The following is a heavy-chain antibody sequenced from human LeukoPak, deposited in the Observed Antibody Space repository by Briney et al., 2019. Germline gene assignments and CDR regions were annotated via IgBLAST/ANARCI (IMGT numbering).Heavy chain of an antibody. CDR2: IYYSGSA. V-gene: IGHV4-59*01. D-gene: IGHD3-22*01. J-gene: IGHJ4*02. CDR3: ARNGDYYEKSGYYYLFDF. Sequence: SETLSLTCTVSGGSINNYYWSWIRQPPGKGLEYIGYIYYSGSANYNPSLKSRVTISVDPSKNQFSLKLSSVAAADTAVYYCARNGDYYEKSGYYYLFDFWGQGTLVTVSS. CDR1: GGSINNYY.